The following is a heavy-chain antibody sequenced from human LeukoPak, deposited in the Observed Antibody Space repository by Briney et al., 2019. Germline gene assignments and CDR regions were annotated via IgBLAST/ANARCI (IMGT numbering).Heavy chain of an antibody. CDR3: AKDHVGGLRPGSLDD. Sequence: GGSLRLSCAASGFTFSNAWMSWVRQAPGKGLEWVGRIKSKTDGGTTDYAAPVKGRFTISRDDSKNTLYLQMNSLKTEDTAVYYCAKDHVGGLRPGSLDDWGQGTLVTVSS. V-gene: IGHV3-15*01. CDR1: GFTFSNAW. J-gene: IGHJ4*02. CDR2: IKSKTDGGTT. D-gene: IGHD3-16*01.